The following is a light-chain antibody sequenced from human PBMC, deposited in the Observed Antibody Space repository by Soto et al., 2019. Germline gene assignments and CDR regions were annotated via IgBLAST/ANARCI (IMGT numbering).Light chain of an antibody. Sequence: QSVLTQPPSASGTPGQRVTISCSGSSSNIRSNTVNWYQHLPGTAPKLLIYSNNQRPSGAPDRFSGSKSGTSASLAISGLQSEDEGDYYCAAWDGSLNADVFRTGTTRNVL. V-gene: IGLV1-44*01. CDR1: SSNIRSNT. CDR2: SNN. CDR3: AAWDGSLNADV. J-gene: IGLJ1*01.